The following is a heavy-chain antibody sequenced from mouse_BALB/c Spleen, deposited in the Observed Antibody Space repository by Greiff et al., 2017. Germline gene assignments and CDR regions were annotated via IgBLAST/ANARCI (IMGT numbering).Heavy chain of an antibody. D-gene: IGHD1-1*01. Sequence: EVKLLESGGGLVQPGGSLKLSCAASGFDFSRYWMSWVRQAPGKGLEWIGEINTDSSTINYTPSLKDKFIISRDNAKNTLYLQMSKVRSEDTALYYCARPPHYYGSPWFAYWGQGTLVTVSA. CDR3: ARPPHYYGSPWFAY. V-gene: IGHV4-1*02. J-gene: IGHJ3*01. CDR1: GFDFSRYW. CDR2: INTDSSTI.